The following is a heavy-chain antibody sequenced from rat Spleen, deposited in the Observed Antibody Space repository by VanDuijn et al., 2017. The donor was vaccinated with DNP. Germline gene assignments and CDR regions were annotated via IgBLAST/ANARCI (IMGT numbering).Heavy chain of an antibody. J-gene: IGHJ2*01. CDR1: GFTFSNYG. Sequence: EVQLVESGGGFVHPGRSLKLSCAASGFTFSNYGMAWVRQAPTKGLEWVAYITNSGGSTYYRDSVKGRFTISRDNAKSTLYLQMDSLRSEDTATYYCARHGRRVFDYWGQGVMVTVSS. CDR3: ARHGRRVFDY. D-gene: IGHD1-11*01. V-gene: IGHV5S13*01. CDR2: ITNSGGST.